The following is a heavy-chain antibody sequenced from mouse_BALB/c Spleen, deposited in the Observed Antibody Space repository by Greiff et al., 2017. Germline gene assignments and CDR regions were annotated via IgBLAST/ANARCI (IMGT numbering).Heavy chain of an antibody. CDR2: ISSGGST. D-gene: IGHD2-10*01. CDR3: ARGGGSYYGNYVDAMDY. CDR1: GFTFSSYA. J-gene: IGHJ4*01. Sequence: EVMLVESGGGLVKPGGSLKLSCAASGFTFSSYAMSWVRQTPEKRLEWVASISSGGSTYYPDSVKGRFTISRDNARNILYLQMSSLRSEDTAMYYCARGGGSYYGNYVDAMDYWGQGTSVTVSS. V-gene: IGHV5-6-5*01.